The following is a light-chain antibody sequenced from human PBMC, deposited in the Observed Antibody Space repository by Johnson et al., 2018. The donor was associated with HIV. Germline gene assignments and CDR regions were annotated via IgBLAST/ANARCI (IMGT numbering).Light chain of an antibody. CDR2: DNN. CDR1: SSNIGNNY. V-gene: IGLV1-51*01. J-gene: IGLJ1*01. CDR3: GTWDSSLRVGF. Sequence: QSVLTQPPSVSAAPGQKVTISCSGSSSNIGNNYVSWYQQLPGTAPKLLIYDNNKRPSVIPDRFSGSKSGTSATLGITGLQTGDEAEYYCGTWDSSLRVGFFGTGTKVTVL.